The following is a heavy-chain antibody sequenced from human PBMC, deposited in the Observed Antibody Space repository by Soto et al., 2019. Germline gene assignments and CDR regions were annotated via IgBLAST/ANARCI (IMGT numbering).Heavy chain of an antibody. Sequence: GESLKISCKASGYSFSSYWIGWVRQMPGKGLEWMGIIYPGDSDTRYSPSFQGQVTISADKSISTAYLQWSSLKASDTAMYYCAGGGVRGVITRTRDYYGMDVWGQGTTVTV. CDR1: GYSFSSYW. D-gene: IGHD3-10*01. V-gene: IGHV5-51*01. CDR2: IYPGDSDT. CDR3: AGGGVRGVITRTRDYYGMDV. J-gene: IGHJ6*02.